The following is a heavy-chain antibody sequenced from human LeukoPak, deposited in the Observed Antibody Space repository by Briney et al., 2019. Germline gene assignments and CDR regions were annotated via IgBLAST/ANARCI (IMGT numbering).Heavy chain of an antibody. Sequence: ASVKVSCKASGYTFAAYYIHWVRQAPGQGLEWMGWINPNSGGTNSAQKFQGRVTMTRDTSITTTYMEVGRLTSDDTAVYYCARDLGSRGGYFSGYWGQGTLVGVSS. J-gene: IGHJ4*02. CDR3: ARDLGSRGGYFSGY. CDR2: INPNSGGT. D-gene: IGHD2-15*01. CDR1: GYTFAAYY. V-gene: IGHV1-2*02.